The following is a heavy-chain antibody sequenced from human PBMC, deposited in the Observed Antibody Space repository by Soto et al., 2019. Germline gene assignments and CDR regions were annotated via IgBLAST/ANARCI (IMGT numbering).Heavy chain of an antibody. D-gene: IGHD2-21*02. CDR2: IYHSGSA. J-gene: IGHJ6*01. CDR3: ARDRGVVTATSLGFDYYYGM. V-gene: IGHV4-59*01. CDR1: GGSISSYY. Sequence: PSETLSLTCTVSGGSISSYYWSWIRQPPGKGLECIGYIYHSGSANYNPSLKSRVTISVDTSKNQFSLKLSSVTAADTAVYYCARDRGVVTATSLGFDYYYGM.